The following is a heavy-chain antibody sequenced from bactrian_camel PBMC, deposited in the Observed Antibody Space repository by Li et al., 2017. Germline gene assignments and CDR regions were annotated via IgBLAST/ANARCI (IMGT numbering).Heavy chain of an antibody. Sequence: QLVESGGGLVQPGGSLRLSCAASGFTINTFRMHWVRQSPGRGLDLVSTINSGGGGTYYADSAKGRFTISRDNAKNTLSLQMDSLKPEDSAMYYCAADGGRWKHPSGSCLVAHEYDYWGQGTQVTVS. CDR3: AADGGRWKHPSGSCLVAHEYDY. V-gene: IGHV3S25*01. J-gene: IGHJ4*01. CDR2: INSGGGGT. D-gene: IGHD2*01. CDR1: GFTINTFR.